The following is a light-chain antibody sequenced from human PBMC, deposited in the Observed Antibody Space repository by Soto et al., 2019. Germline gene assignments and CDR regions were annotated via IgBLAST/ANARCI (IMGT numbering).Light chain of an antibody. J-gene: IGKJ5*01. CDR3: QQSYNSPPIT. Sequence: DIQLTQSPSFLSASVGYRFTITCRASQGISNYLAWYQQEPGKAPKLLIYATSTLQSGVPSRFSGSGSGTEFTLTIRSLQPEDFATYYCQQSYNSPPITFGQGTRLEIK. V-gene: IGKV1-9*01. CDR2: ATS. CDR1: QGISNY.